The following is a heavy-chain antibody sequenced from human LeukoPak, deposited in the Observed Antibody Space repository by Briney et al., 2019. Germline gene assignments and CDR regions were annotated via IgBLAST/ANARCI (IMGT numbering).Heavy chain of an antibody. V-gene: IGHV3-15*01. J-gene: IGHJ6*03. CDR2: IKSKTDGGTI. D-gene: IGHD2-2*01. Sequence: GGSLRLSCAASGFTFSNAWMSWVRQAPGKGLEWVGRIKSKTDGGTIDYAAPVKGRFTISRDDSKNTLYLQMNSLKTEDTAVYYCTTDISAAVPGNRSPDHMDVWGKGTTVTVSS. CDR1: GFTFSNAW. CDR3: TTDISAAVPGNRSPDHMDV.